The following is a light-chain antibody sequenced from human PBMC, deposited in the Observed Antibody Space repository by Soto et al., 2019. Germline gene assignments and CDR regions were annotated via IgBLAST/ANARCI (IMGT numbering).Light chain of an antibody. CDR1: KSISSW. J-gene: IGKJ2*01. CDR3: QQYNSFPFT. Sequence: DIPMTQSPSTLSASVGDRVTITCRASKSISSWLAWCQRKQGKAPKPLIYKPSSLEGGVPAKFSGSGSGTEFSRTISCLQPDDFASYYCQQYNSFPFTFGQGTKLEIK. V-gene: IGKV1-5*03. CDR2: KPS.